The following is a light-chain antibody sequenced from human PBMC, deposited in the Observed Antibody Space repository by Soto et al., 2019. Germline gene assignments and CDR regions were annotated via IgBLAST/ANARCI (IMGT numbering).Light chain of an antibody. Sequence: EIVMTQSPAPLSVSPGERATLSCRASQSVSSNLAWYQQKPGQAPRLLIYGASTRATGIPARFSGSGSGTEFTLTISSLQSEDFAVYTCLQYNNWPWTFGQGTKVEIK. CDR1: QSVSSN. CDR3: LQYNNWPWT. V-gene: IGKV3-15*01. CDR2: GAS. J-gene: IGKJ1*01.